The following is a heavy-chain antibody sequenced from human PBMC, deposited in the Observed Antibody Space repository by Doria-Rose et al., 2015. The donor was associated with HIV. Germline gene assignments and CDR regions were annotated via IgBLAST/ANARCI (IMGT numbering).Heavy chain of an antibody. V-gene: IGHV2-26*01. D-gene: IGHD6-13*01. Sequence: QVQLVQSGPVLVKPTETLTLTCTVSGVSLSSPGMGVSWIRQPPGKALEWLANNFSDDERSYKTSLKSRLTISRGTSKSQVVLTMTDMDPVDTATYYCARIKSSRWYHKYYFDFWGHGTLVIVSA. CDR2: NFSDDER. CDR3: ARIKSSRWYHKYYFDF. J-gene: IGHJ4*01. CDR1: GVSLSSPGMG.